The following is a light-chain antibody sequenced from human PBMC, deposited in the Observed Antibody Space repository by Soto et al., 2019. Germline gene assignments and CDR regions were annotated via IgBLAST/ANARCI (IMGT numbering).Light chain of an antibody. CDR2: DVR. Sequence: QSALTQPASVSGSPGQSITISCTGTSSDVGGYNYVSWFQQHPGKAPKLMIYDVRNRPSGISNRFSGSKSGNTASLTISGLQYADEADYICHSYTSSSTYVFGTGTKITVL. V-gene: IGLV2-14*01. CDR3: HSYTSSSTYV. CDR1: SSDVGGYNY. J-gene: IGLJ1*01.